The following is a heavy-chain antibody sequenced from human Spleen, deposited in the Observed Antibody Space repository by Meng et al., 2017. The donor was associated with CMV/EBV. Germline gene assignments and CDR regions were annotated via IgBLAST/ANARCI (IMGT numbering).Heavy chain of an antibody. D-gene: IGHD3-22*01. J-gene: IGHJ4*02. V-gene: IGHV3-30*02. CDR2: IRKDGSNE. Sequence: GESLKISCGTSGFTFINYGMHWVRQAPGKGLEWVAFIRKDGSNEYYVDSVRGRFTISRDNAKNSVYLQMNGLRAEDTAVYYCAREMKVAGEDHWGQGTLVTVSS. CDR3: AREMKVAGEDH. CDR1: GFTFINYG.